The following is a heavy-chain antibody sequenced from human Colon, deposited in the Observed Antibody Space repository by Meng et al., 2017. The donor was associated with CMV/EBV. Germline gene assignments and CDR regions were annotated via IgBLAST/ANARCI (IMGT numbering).Heavy chain of an antibody. CDR2: IFHTGSS. V-gene: IGHV4-4*02. J-gene: IGHJ4*02. D-gene: IGHD1-26*01. CDR3: ARGGGYYFDY. CDR1: GGSISSDNW. Sequence: LTCAASGGSISSDNWWTWVRQPPGKGLEWIGEIFHTGSSNYNPSLKSRVAISLDKSRDQISLHVISVTAADTAVYYCARGGGYYFDYWGQGTLVTVSS.